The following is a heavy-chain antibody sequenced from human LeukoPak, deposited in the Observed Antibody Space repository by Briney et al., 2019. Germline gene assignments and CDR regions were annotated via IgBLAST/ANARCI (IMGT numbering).Heavy chain of an antibody. CDR1: GYSFPIYG. J-gene: IGHJ4*02. CDR3: ASGREGYNPSDY. Sequence: ASMKVSCKSSGYSFPIYGVSWVRQAPGQGLEWMGWISGKNGNTNYEQKYQGRVTLTTDTPTSTVYMELRSLRSDDTAVYYCASGREGYNPSDYWGQGTLVTVSS. D-gene: IGHD5-24*01. CDR2: ISGKNGNT. V-gene: IGHV1-18*01.